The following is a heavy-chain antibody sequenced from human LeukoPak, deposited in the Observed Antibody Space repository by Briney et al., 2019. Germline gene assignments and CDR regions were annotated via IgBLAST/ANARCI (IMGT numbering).Heavy chain of an antibody. J-gene: IGHJ4*02. CDR3: ASTPGGVQRYFDY. CDR1: GFTFSSYS. D-gene: IGHD6-25*01. CDR2: ISSSSSYI. V-gene: IGHV3-21*01. Sequence: GGSLRLSRAASGFTFSSYSMNWVRQAPGKGLEWVSSISSSSSYIYYADSVKGRFTISRDNAKNSLYLQMNSLRAEDTAVYYCASTPGGVQRYFDYWGQGTLVTVSS.